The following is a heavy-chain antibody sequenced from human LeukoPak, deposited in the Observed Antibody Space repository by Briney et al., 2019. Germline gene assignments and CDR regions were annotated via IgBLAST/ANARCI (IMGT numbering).Heavy chain of an antibody. V-gene: IGHV3-11*01. J-gene: IGHJ4*02. CDR2: ISSSGSTI. CDR1: GGPFNGYY. D-gene: IGHD6-13*01. CDR3: ARGRIAAAGPIDY. Sequence: LSLTCAVYGGPFNGYYWSWTRQAPGKGLEWVSCISSSGSTIYYADSVKGRFTISRDNAKNSLYLQMNSLRAEDTAVYYCARGRIAAAGPIDYWGQGTLVSVSS.